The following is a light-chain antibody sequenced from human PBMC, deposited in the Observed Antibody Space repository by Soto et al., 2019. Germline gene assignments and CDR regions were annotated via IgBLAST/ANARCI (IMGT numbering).Light chain of an antibody. CDR1: RSNIGSNT. CDR2: GNL. CDR3: AAWDDSLNGVL. J-gene: IGLJ2*01. Sequence: QSVLTQPHSASGTPGQRVTISCSGSRSNIGSNTVNWYQQLPGTAPKLIIFGNLERPSGVPDRFSGSKSGTSASLAISGLQSEDEADYYCAAWDDSLNGVLFGGGTKLTVL. V-gene: IGLV1-44*01.